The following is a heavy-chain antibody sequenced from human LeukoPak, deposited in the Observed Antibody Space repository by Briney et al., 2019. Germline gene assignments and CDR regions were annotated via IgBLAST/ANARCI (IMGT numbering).Heavy chain of an antibody. V-gene: IGHV3-33*01. D-gene: IGHD3-10*01. J-gene: IGHJ3*02. CDR3: ARDRWFGDEDSFDI. CDR2: IWYDGSEK. Sequence: GGSLRLSCAASGFTFSTYGMHWVRQAPGKGLEWVAVIWYDGSEKYYADSVKGRFTISRDNSKNTMYLQMNSLRAEDTAMYYCARDRWFGDEDSFDIWGQGTMVTVSS. CDR1: GFTFSTYG.